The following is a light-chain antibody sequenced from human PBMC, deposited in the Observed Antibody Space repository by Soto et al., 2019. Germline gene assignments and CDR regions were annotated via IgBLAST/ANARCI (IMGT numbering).Light chain of an antibody. CDR1: QSVASN. J-gene: IGKJ4*01. CDR2: GAS. V-gene: IGKV3-15*01. CDR3: QQYGNWPLT. Sequence: EIVMTQSPATLSVSPGERATLSCRASQSVASNLAWYQQKPGQTPSLLIYGASTRATGIPARFSGSGSGTEFTLTISSLQSEDFAVYYCQQYGNWPLTFGGGTKVEIK.